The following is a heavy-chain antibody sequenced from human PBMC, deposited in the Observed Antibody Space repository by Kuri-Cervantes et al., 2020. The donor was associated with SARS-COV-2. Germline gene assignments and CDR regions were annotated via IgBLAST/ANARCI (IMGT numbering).Heavy chain of an antibody. CDR3: ARESGYDYYFDY. V-gene: IGHV4-34*01. Sequence: ESLKISCAVYGGSFSGYYWSWIRQPPGKGLEWIGEINHSGSTNYNPSLKSRVTISVDTSKNQFSLKLSSVTAADTAVYYCARESGYDYYFDYWGQGTLVTVSS. CDR2: INHSGST. D-gene: IGHD5-12*01. J-gene: IGHJ4*02. CDR1: GGSFSGYY.